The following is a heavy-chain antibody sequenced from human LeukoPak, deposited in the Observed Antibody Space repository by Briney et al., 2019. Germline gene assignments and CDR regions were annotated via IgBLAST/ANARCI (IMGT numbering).Heavy chain of an antibody. D-gene: IGHD2-15*01. V-gene: IGHV1-2*02. CDR1: GYTFTGYY. J-gene: IGHJ5*02. Sequence: ASVKVSCKASGYTFTGYYMHWVRQAPGQGLEWMGWINPNSGGTNYAQKFQGRVTMTRDTSISTAYMELSRLRSDDTAVYYCARYSVVAATPINWFDPWGQGTLVTVSS. CDR3: ARYSVVAATPINWFDP. CDR2: INPNSGGT.